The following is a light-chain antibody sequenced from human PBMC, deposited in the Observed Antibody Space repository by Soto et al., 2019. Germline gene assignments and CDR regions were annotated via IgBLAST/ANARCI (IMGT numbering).Light chain of an antibody. V-gene: IGLV4-69*01. J-gene: IGLJ2*01. CDR2: VNSDGSH. Sequence: QLVLTQSPSASASLRTSVKLTCTLSSGHRNYAIAWHQQQPEKGPRFLMKVNSDGSHSKGDGIPDRFSGSSSGAERYLTISSLQSEDEADYYCQTWGTGIVVFGGGTKLTVL. CDR3: QTWGTGIVV. CDR1: SGHRNYA.